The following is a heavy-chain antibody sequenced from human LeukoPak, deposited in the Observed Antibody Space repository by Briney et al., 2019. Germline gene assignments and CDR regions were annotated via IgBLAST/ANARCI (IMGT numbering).Heavy chain of an antibody. CDR3: ARRYGLERAYYYYGMDV. Sequence: PGGSLRLSCAASGFTVSSNYMSWVRQAXGXXLEWVSVIYSGGSTYYADSVKGRFTISRDNSKNTLYLQMNSLRAEDTAVYYCARRYGLERAYYYYGMDVWGQGTTVTVSS. J-gene: IGHJ6*02. CDR1: GFTVSSNY. V-gene: IGHV3-66*01. CDR2: IYSGGST. D-gene: IGHD1-1*01.